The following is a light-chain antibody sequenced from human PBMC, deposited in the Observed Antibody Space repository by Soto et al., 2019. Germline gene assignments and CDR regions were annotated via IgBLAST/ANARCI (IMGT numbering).Light chain of an antibody. CDR2: EVS. J-gene: IGLJ1*01. V-gene: IGLV2-8*01. Sequence: QSVLTQPPSASGSPGQSVAVSCTGTSSDIGNYNFVSWYQQHPGKAPKLMIYEVSKRPSGVPDRFSGSKSGNTASLTVSGLQAEDEADYYCSSYAGSNTYVFGTGTQLTVL. CDR1: SSDIGNYNF. CDR3: SSYAGSNTYV.